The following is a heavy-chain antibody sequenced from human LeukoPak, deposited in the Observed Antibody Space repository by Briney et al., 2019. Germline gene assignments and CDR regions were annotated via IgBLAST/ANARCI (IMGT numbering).Heavy chain of an antibody. J-gene: IGHJ4*02. D-gene: IGHD1-26*01. Sequence: ASVKVSCKASGYTFTGYYIHWVRQAPGPGLEWMGRINPNSGGTNYAQKCQCRVTMTRDTSISTAYMELSRLRSDDTAVYYCARDRPVGGGTFKTNDYWGQGTLVTVSS. V-gene: IGHV1-2*06. CDR3: ARDRPVGGGTFKTNDY. CDR2: INPNSGGT. CDR1: GYTFTGYY.